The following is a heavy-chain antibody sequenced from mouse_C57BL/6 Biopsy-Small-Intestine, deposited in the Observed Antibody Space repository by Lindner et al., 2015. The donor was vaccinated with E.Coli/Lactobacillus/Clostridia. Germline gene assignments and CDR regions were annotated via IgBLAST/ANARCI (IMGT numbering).Heavy chain of an antibody. CDR1: GYTFTDYY. D-gene: IGHD1-1*01. Sequence: VQLQESGPELVKPGDSVKISCKASGYTFTDYYINWVKQRPGQGLEWIGWIYPGSGNTKYNEKFKGKATLTVDTSSSTAYMQLSSLTSEDSAVYFCAREYYYGSSYGGYFDVWGTGTTVTVSS. CDR3: AREYYYGSSYGGYFDV. CDR2: IYPGSGNT. J-gene: IGHJ1*03. V-gene: IGHV1-84*01.